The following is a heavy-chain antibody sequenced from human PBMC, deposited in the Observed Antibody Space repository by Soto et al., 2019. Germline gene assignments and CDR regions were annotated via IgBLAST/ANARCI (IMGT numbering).Heavy chain of an antibody. V-gene: IGHV1-3*01. CDR3: ARDWTHYDSSGPGDY. CDR2: INAGNGDA. CDR1: GYTFTSYP. J-gene: IGHJ4*02. D-gene: IGHD3-22*01. Sequence: ASVKVSCKDSGYTFTSYPMHRVRQAPGQGLEWMGWINAGNGDAKYSQRFQGRVTITRDTSAITAYMELSSLRSEDTAVYYCARDWTHYDSSGPGDYWGQGTLVTVSS.